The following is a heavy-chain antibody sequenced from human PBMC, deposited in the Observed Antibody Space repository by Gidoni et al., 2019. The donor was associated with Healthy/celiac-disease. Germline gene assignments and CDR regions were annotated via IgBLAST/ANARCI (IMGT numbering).Heavy chain of an antibody. Sequence: QVQLQQWGAGLLKPSETLSLTCAVYVGSFSGYYWSWIRQPPGKGLEWIGEINHSGSTNYNQALKSRVTIAVDTSKNQFSLKLSSVTAADTAVYYCARGQRLPVTRYSSGCPLDYWGQGTLVTGSS. CDR1: VGSFSGYY. CDR2: INHSGST. V-gene: IGHV4-34*01. CDR3: ARGQRLPVTRYSSGCPLDY. D-gene: IGHD6-19*01. J-gene: IGHJ4*02.